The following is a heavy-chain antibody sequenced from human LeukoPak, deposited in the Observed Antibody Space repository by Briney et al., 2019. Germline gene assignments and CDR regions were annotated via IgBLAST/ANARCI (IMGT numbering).Heavy chain of an antibody. D-gene: IGHD3-10*01. CDR1: GFTFSSYS. V-gene: IGHV3-21*01. Sequence: GGSVRLSCAASGFTFSSYSMNWVRQAPGKGLEWVSSISSSSSYIFYADSVKGRFTISRDNAKNSLFLQMNSLRPEDTAVYYCARDEMVRGVTANWFDPWGEGTPGSVSS. CDR3: ARDEMVRGVTANWFDP. CDR2: ISSSSSYI. J-gene: IGHJ5*02.